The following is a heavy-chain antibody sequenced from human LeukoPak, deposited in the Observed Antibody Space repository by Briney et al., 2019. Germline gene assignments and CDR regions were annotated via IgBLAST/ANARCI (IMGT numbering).Heavy chain of an antibody. J-gene: IGHJ4*02. CDR3: ARERVVAATIFDW. CDR2: IYYSGRT. CDR1: GISISSSRDY. D-gene: IGHD2-15*01. Sequence: SETLSLTCSVSGISISSSRDYWRWIRQPPGKGLEWIGSIYYSGRTYYNLSLKSRVTMSVDTSKNQFSLKLSSVTAADTAVYYCARERVVAATIFDWWSQGTLVTVSS. V-gene: IGHV4-39*02.